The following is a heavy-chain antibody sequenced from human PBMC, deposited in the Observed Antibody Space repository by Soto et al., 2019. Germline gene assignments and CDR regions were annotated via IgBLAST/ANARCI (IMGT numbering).Heavy chain of an antibody. J-gene: IGHJ6*02. V-gene: IGHV3-30-3*01. CDR1: GFTLSSYP. Sequence: GGSLRLFCAASGFTLSSYPMHWVRQAPAKGLEWVAVISYDGSNKYYADSVKGRFTISRDNSKNTLYLQMNSLRAEDTAVYYCANNVDTAMVTYYGTHVWGQGTTVTVSS. CDR3: ANNVDTAMVTYYGTHV. CDR2: ISYDGSNK. D-gene: IGHD5-18*01.